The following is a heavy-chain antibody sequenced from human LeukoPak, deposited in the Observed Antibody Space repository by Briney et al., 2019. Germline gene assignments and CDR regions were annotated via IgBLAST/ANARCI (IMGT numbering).Heavy chain of an antibody. J-gene: IGHJ4*02. CDR2: INHSGST. V-gene: IGHV4-34*01. Sequence: SETLSLTCTVSGGSISSHYWSWIRQPPGKGLEWIGEINHSGSTNYNPSLKSRVTISVDTSKNQFSLKLSSVTAADTAVYYCARGSSRGQPLRYWGQGTLVTVSS. D-gene: IGHD3-10*01. CDR3: ARGSSRGQPLRY. CDR1: GGSISSHY.